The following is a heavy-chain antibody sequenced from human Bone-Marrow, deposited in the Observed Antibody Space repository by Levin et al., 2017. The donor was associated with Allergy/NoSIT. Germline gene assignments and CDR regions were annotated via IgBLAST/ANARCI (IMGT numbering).Heavy chain of an antibody. CDR2: IWYDGSNK. CDR3: ARDHVSYYDSSGYYYPYYYYYYGMDV. CDR1: GFTFSSYG. D-gene: IGHD3-22*01. J-gene: IGHJ6*02. V-gene: IGHV3-33*01. Sequence: GGSLRLSCAASGFTFSSYGMHWVRQAPGKRLEWVAVIWYDGSNKYYADSVKGRFTISRDNSKNTLYLQMNSLRAEDTAVYYCARDHVSYYDSSGYYYPYYYYYYGMDVWGQGTTVTVSS.